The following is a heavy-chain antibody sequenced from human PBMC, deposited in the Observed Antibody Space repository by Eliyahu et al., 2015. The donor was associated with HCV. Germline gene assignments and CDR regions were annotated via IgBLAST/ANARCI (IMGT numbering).Heavy chain of an antibody. CDR2: FRIKANGYST. V-gene: IGHV3-72*01. Sequence: EVQLVESGGGLVQPGGSLRLSCAASGFTFSDHYMDWVRQAPGKGAGWVGRFRIKANGYSTTYVASVKGRFTISRDDSKNSLSLQMNSLKTEDTAVYYCARALLRGSYLDYWGQGTLVTVSS. CDR3: ARALLRGSYLDY. D-gene: IGHD3-16*01. J-gene: IGHJ4*02. CDR1: GFTFSDHY.